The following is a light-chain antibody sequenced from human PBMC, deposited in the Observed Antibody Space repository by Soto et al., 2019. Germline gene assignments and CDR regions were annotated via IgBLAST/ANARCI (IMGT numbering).Light chain of an antibody. Sequence: EIVMTQSPATLSVSPGERVTLSCRASQSISSSLAWYQQKPGQAPRLLIYGASTRPTGMPARFSGSGSGTEFTLTISSLQSEDFAVYYCQQYNNWLRTFGQGTKVEI. CDR2: GAS. V-gene: IGKV3D-15*01. CDR1: QSISSS. J-gene: IGKJ1*01. CDR3: QQYNNWLRT.